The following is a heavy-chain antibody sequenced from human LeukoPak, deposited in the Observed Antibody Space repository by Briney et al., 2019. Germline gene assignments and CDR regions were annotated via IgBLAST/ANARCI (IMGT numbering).Heavy chain of an antibody. CDR1: GFTFSSYS. V-gene: IGHV3-48*04. J-gene: IGHJ3*02. CDR3: ARVVRDQAAAGTFTAFDI. CDR2: ISSSSSTI. Sequence: GGSLRLSCAASGFTFSSYSMNWVRQAPGKGLEWVSYISSSSSTIYYADSVKGRFTISRDNAKNSLYLQMNSLRAEDTAVYYCARVVRDQAAAGTFTAFDIWGQGTMVTVSS. D-gene: IGHD6-13*01.